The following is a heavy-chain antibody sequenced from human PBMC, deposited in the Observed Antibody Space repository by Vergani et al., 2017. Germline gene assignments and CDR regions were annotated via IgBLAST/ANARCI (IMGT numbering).Heavy chain of an antibody. CDR2: ISAYNGNT. V-gene: IGHV1-18*01. J-gene: IGHJ5*02. CDR1: GYTFTSYG. D-gene: IGHD3-22*01. CDR3: ARALGKNYYDSSGSKKGFDP. Sequence: QVQLVQSGAEVKKPGASVKVSCKASGYTFTSYGISWVRQAPGQGLEWMGWISAYNGNTNYAQKLQGRVTMTTDTSTSTAYMELRSLRSDDTAVYYCARALGKNYYDSSGSKKGFDPWGQGTLVTVSS.